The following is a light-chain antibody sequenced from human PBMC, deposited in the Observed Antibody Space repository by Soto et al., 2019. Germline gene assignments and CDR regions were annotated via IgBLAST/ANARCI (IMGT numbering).Light chain of an antibody. Sequence: IVLTQSPATLSLSPGERATLSCRASQSVSSSYLAWYQQKPGQAPRLLIYGASSRATGIPDRFSGSGSGTDFTRTISRLEPEDFAVYYCQQYGSSPPWYTFGQGTKLEIK. J-gene: IGKJ2*01. CDR1: QSVSSSY. V-gene: IGKV3-20*01. CDR3: QQYGSSPPWYT. CDR2: GAS.